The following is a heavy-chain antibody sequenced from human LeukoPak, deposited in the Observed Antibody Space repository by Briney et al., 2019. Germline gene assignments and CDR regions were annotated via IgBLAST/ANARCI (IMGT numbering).Heavy chain of an antibody. CDR3: ARDCSGGSCDHFDY. J-gene: IGHJ4*02. D-gene: IGHD2-15*01. CDR1: GYTFTSYD. Sequence: SVKVSCKASGYTFTSYDINWVRQAPGQGLEWMGRIIPIFGTANYAQKFQGRVTITTDESTSTAYMELSSLRSEDTAVYYCARDCSGGSCDHFDYWGQGTLVTVSS. CDR2: IIPIFGTA. V-gene: IGHV1-69*05.